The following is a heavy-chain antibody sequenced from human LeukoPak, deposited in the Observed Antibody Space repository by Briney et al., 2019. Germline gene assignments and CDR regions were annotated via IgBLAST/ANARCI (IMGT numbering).Heavy chain of an antibody. J-gene: IGHJ4*02. Sequence: QPGGSLRLSCAASGFTVSSNYMSWVRQAPGKGLEWVSVIYSGGSTYYADSVKGRFTISRDNSKNTLYLQMSSLRAEDTAVYYCARVRVTGYSNFAYWGQGTLVTVSS. CDR2: IYSGGST. D-gene: IGHD3-9*01. CDR3: ARVRVTGYSNFAY. CDR1: GFTVSSNY. V-gene: IGHV3-53*01.